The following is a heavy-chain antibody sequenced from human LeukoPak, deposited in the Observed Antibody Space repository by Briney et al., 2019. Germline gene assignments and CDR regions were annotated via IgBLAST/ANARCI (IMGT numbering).Heavy chain of an antibody. V-gene: IGHV4-34*01. CDR2: INARGDT. D-gene: IGHD2-2*01. CDR3: ARGQVPAARGHNWFDP. J-gene: IGHJ5*02. Sequence: SETLSLTCAVYGWSFNDYYWNWIRQPPGKGLEWIGEINARGDTNYNPSLKSRVTISVDTSKNQFSLSLSSMSAADTAVYYCARGQVPAARGHNWFDPWGQGTLVTVTS. CDR1: GWSFNDYY.